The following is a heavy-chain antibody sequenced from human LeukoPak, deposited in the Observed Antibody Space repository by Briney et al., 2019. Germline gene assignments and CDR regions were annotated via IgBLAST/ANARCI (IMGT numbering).Heavy chain of an antibody. CDR3: ARDGYCSSTSCYGETNYYYYMDV. D-gene: IGHD2-2*01. CDR2: INPNSGGT. Sequence: GASVKVSCKASGYTFTGYYMHWVRQAPGQGLEWMGWINPNSGGTNYAQKFQGGVTMTRDTSISTAYMELSRLRSDDTAVYYCARDGYCSSTSCYGETNYYYYMDVWGKGTTVTVSS. V-gene: IGHV1-2*02. CDR1: GYTFTGYY. J-gene: IGHJ6*03.